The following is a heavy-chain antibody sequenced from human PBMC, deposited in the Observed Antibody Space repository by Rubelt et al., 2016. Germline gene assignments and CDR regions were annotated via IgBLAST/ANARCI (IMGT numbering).Heavy chain of an antibody. V-gene: IGHV1-46*01. CDR3: ATGIIRLKPFDY. D-gene: IGHD2-15*01. CDR1: GYTFTSYY. Sequence: QVQLVQSGAEVKKPGASVKVSCKASGYTFTSYYMHWVRQAPGQGLEWRGIINPSGGSTSYAQKFQGRGTMTRDTSTSTVYMELSSLRSEDTAVYYCATGIIRLKPFDYWGQGTLVTVSS. CDR2: INPSGGST. J-gene: IGHJ4*02.